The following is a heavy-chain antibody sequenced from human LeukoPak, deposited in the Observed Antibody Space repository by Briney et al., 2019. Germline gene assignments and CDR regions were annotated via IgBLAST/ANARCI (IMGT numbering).Heavy chain of an antibody. V-gene: IGHV4-59*01. Sequence: SETLSLTCTVSGGSISSYYWSWIRQPPGKGLEWIGYIYYSGSTNYNPSLKSRVTISVDTSKNQFSLKLSSVTAADTAVYYCARDQGYSSSWYGWFDPWGQGTLVTASS. CDR2: IYYSGST. D-gene: IGHD6-13*01. CDR1: GGSISSYY. CDR3: ARDQGYSSSWYGWFDP. J-gene: IGHJ5*02.